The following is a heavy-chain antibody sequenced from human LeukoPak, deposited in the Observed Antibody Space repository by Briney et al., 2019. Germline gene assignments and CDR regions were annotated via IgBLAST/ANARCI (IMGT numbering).Heavy chain of an antibody. V-gene: IGHV4-39*01. CDR2: IYYSGST. J-gene: IGHJ4*02. CDR1: GGSISSSSYY. D-gene: IGHD4-17*01. CDR3: ARHGDYGDYIDY. Sequence: PSETLSLTCTVSGGSISSSSYYWDWIRQPPGKGLRWIGSIYYSGSTYYNPSLKSRVTISVDTSKNQFSLILSSVTAADTAVYYCARHGDYGDYIDYWGQGTLVTVSS.